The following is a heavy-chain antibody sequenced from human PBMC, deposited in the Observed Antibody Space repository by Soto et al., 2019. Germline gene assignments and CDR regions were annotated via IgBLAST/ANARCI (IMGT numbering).Heavy chain of an antibody. CDR2: IIPIFGTA. D-gene: IGHD2-2*02. Sequence: QVQLVQSGAEVKKPGSSVKVSCKASGGTFSSYAISWVRQAPGQGLEWMGGIIPIFGTANYAQKFQGRVTITADESTSTAYMELSSLRSEDTAVYYCARERYCSSTSCYTLWNYYYYGVDVWGQGTTVTVSS. V-gene: IGHV1-69*01. CDR3: ARERYCSSTSCYTLWNYYYYGVDV. J-gene: IGHJ6*02. CDR1: GGTFSSYA.